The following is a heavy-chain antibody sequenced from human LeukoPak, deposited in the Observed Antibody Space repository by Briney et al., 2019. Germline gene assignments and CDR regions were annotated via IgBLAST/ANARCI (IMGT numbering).Heavy chain of an antibody. J-gene: IGHJ4*02. CDR2: ISGSGGST. CDR3: AKGPRRWFGELLFFDY. V-gene: IGHV3-23*01. CDR1: GFTFSGYA. Sequence: GGSLRLSCAASGFTFSGYAMSWVRQAPGKGLEWVSAISGSGGSTYYADSVKGRFTISRDNSKNTLYLQMDSLRAEDTAVYYCAKGPRRWFGELLFFDYWGQGTLVTVSS. D-gene: IGHD3-10*01.